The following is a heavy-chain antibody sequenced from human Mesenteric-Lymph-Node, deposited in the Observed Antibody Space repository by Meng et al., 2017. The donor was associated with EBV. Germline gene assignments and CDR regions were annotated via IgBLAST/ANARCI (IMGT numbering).Heavy chain of an antibody. Sequence: QVQLVQSGPEVKKPGSSVKVSCKASGGSFNTHAINWVRPAPGQGLEWMGGVIPVFGSPFYAQNFQGRVTIAADESTNTVYLHLYSLRSEDTALYYCARGWEITYYFDIWGQGTLVTVSS. V-gene: IGHV1-69*01. CDR1: GGSFNTHA. CDR2: VIPVFGSP. CDR3: ARGWEITYYFDI. D-gene: IGHD1-14*01. J-gene: IGHJ4*02.